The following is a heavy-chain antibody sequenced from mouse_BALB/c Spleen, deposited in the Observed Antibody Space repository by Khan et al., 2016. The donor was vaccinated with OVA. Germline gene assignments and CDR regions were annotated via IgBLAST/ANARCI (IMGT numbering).Heavy chain of an antibody. V-gene: IGHV3-2*02. D-gene: IGHD2-13*01. CDR3: ARSLYYSDSYAMDY. CDR1: GYSITSDYA. CDR2: ISSTGST. Sequence: EVKLLESGPGLVKPSQSLSLTWTVTGYSITSDYAWNWIRQFPGNKLEWMGYISSTGSTSYNPSLKSRISITRDTSKNQFFLHLNSVTTEDTATYYCARSLYYSDSYAMDYWGQGTSVTVSS. J-gene: IGHJ4*01.